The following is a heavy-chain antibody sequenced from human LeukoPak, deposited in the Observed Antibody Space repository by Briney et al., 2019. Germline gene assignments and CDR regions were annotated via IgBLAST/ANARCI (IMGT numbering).Heavy chain of an antibody. CDR2: IYYSGST. CDR1: GGSISSYY. CDR3: ARAVFGSSSGRYYYYYMDA. J-gene: IGHJ6*03. Sequence: SETLSLTCTVSGGSISSYYWSWIRQPPGKGLEWIGYIYYSGSTNYNPSLKSRVTISVDTSKNQFSLKLSSVTAADTAVYYCARAVFGSSSGRYYYYYMDAWGKGTTVTVSS. D-gene: IGHD6-6*01. V-gene: IGHV4-59*12.